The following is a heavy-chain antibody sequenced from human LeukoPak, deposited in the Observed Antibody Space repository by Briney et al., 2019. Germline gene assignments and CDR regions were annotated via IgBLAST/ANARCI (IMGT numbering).Heavy chain of an antibody. CDR1: GFTFSDSY. Sequence: KPGGSLRLSCAASGFTFSDSYMSWIRQAPGKGLDWVSYISSSASTTKYGDSVTGRFTISRDNAKKSLYLQMNSLRAEDTAVYYCAKPAIMITFGGVIAPGEYYFDYWGQGTLVTVSS. J-gene: IGHJ4*02. D-gene: IGHD3-16*02. CDR2: ISSSASTT. V-gene: IGHV3-11*01. CDR3: AKPAIMITFGGVIAPGEYYFDY.